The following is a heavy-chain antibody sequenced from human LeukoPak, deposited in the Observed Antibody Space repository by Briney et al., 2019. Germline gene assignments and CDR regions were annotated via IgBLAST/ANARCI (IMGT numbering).Heavy chain of an antibody. CDR3: ARSWAHYDY. CDR2: IKEDGSEK. D-gene: IGHD3-16*01. V-gene: IGHV3-7*01. CDR1: GFSLSDYW. Sequence: GGSLRLSCAASGFSLSDYWMSWVHQAPGKGLEWVADIKEDGSEKYYVDSMKGRFTISRDNAKNSLYLQLNSLRADDTAVYYCARSWAHYDYWGQGTLVIVSS. J-gene: IGHJ4*02.